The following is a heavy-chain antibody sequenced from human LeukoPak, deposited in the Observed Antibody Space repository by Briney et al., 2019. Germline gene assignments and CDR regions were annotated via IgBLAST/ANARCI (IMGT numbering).Heavy chain of an antibody. CDR2: IPYDGSNK. Sequence: AGGSLRLSCAASGFTFSTYAMHWVRQAPGKGLEWVAVIPYDGSNKYYADSVKGRFTISRENSKNRLYLQMNGLRAEDTAVYYCARAEGYGGELDSWGQGTLVTVSS. V-gene: IGHV3-30*04. J-gene: IGHJ4*02. CDR3: ARAEGYGGELDS. CDR1: GFTFSTYA. D-gene: IGHD4-23*01.